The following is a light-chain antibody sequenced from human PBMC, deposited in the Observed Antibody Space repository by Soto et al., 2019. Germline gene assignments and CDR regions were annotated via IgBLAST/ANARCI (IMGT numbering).Light chain of an antibody. CDR2: DAS. V-gene: IGKV3-11*01. CDR3: QLRSNWPSLT. J-gene: IGKJ4*01. CDR1: QSVGNS. Sequence: EIVLTQSPATLSLSPGERATLSCRASQSVGNSLAWYRQKPGQAPRLLIYDASNRAAGVPARFSGSASGTDFPLPISSLQPEDFAIYYCQLRSNWPSLTFGGGTKVEIK.